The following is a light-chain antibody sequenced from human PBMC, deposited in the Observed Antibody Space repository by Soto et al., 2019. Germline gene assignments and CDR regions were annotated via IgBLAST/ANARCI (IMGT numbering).Light chain of an antibody. J-gene: IGKJ1*01. CDR2: DAF. Sequence: VLTQSPATLSLSPGERATLACRASQSVSSYLAWYQQKHGQAPRLLIYDAFNRATGIPARFSGSGSGSDFTLSISSLEPEDCAVYYCQQRSDWRTFGQGAKVEMK. V-gene: IGKV3-11*01. CDR3: QQRSDWRT. CDR1: QSVSSY.